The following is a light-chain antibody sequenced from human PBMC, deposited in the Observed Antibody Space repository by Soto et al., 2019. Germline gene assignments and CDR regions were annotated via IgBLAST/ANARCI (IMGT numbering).Light chain of an antibody. Sequence: DIPMTQSPSTLSASVGDRVTITCRASQSISSWLAWYQQKPGKAPKLLIYDAFSLESGVPSRFSGSGSGTEFTLTISSLQPDDFATYYCQQYNSSTWTFGQGTKVEIK. CDR2: DAF. CDR3: QQYNSSTWT. J-gene: IGKJ1*01. CDR1: QSISSW. V-gene: IGKV1-5*01.